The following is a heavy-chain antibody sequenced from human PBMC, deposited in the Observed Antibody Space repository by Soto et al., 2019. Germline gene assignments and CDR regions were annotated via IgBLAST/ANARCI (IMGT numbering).Heavy chain of an antibody. CDR2: INPSGGTT. CDR3: ARDPNDFWIGDMRNYYYYGMDV. J-gene: IGHJ6*02. D-gene: IGHD3-3*01. V-gene: IGHV1-46*01. Sequence: QVQLVQSGAEVKEPGASVMLSCEASGYPFTTYYVHWVRQAPGQGLGWMGIINPSGGTTNYAPRFHDRVRMTRDTSTSTVYMDLSSLRSEDTPVYYCARDPNDFWIGDMRNYYYYGMDVWGQGTTVIVSS. CDR1: GYPFTTYY.